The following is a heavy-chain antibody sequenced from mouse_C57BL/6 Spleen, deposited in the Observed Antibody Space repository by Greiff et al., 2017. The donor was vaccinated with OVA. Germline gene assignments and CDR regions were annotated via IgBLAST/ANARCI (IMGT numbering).Heavy chain of an antibody. V-gene: IGHV1-55*01. CDR1: GYTFTSYW. D-gene: IGHD3-2*02. CDR2: IYPGSGST. Sequence: QVQLQQPGAELVKPGASVKMSCKASGYTFTSYWITWVKQRPGQGLEWIGDIYPGSGSTNYNEKFKSKATLTIDTSSSTAYMQLSSLTSEDSAVYYCARAAQATGWFAYWGQGTLVTVSA. J-gene: IGHJ3*01. CDR3: ARAAQATGWFAY.